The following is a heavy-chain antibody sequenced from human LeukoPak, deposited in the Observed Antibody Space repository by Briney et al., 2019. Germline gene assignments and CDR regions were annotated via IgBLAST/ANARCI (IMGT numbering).Heavy chain of an antibody. Sequence: SETLSLTCAVYGGSFSGYYWSWNRQPPGKGLEWIGEINHSGSTNYNPSLKSRVTISVDTSKNQFSLKLSSVTAADTAVYYCARGQGVSGLDYWGQGTLVTVSS. V-gene: IGHV4-34*01. CDR2: INHSGST. CDR3: ARGQGVSGLDY. D-gene: IGHD3-3*01. CDR1: GGSFSGYY. J-gene: IGHJ4*02.